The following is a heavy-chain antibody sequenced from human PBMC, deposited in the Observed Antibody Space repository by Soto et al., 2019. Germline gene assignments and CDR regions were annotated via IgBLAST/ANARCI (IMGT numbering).Heavy chain of an antibody. J-gene: IGHJ5*02. CDR2: IYYSGST. CDR3: ARHTRGYCSSTSCPHWFDP. D-gene: IGHD2-2*01. V-gene: IGHV4-59*01. Sequence: SETLSLTCTVSGGSISSYYWSWIRQPPGKGLEWIGDIYYSGSTNYNPSLKSRVTISVDTSKNQFSLKLSSVTAADTAVYYCARHTRGYCSSTSCPHWFDPWGQGTLVTVS. CDR1: GGSISSYY.